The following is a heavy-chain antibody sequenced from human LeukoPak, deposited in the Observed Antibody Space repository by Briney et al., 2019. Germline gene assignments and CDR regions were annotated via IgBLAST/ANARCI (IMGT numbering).Heavy chain of an antibody. D-gene: IGHD2-15*01. V-gene: IGHV4-59*08. J-gene: IGHJ3*02. CDR1: GGSISNYY. CDR2: IFSSGST. Sequence: SETLSLTCTVSGGSISNYYWTWIRQPPGKGLEWIGYIFSSGSTNYNPSLKSRVTISVDTSKNQFSLRLSSVTAADTAVYYYARHLPRTDIGYAFDIWGQGTVVTVSS. CDR3: ARHLPRTDIGYAFDI.